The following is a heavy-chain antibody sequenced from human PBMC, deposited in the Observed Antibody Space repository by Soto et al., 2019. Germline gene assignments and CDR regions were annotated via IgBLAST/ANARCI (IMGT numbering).Heavy chain of an antibody. V-gene: IGHV1-8*01. CDR1: GYTFTSYD. CDR2: MNPNSGNT. D-gene: IGHD5-18*01. Sequence: ASVTVSCKASGYTFTSYDINWVRQATGQGLEWMGWMNPNSGNTGYAQKFQGRVTITRDTSASTAYMELSSLRSDDTAVYYCARDYSYGYSYYYYYGMDVWGQGTTVTVSS. CDR3: ARDYSYGYSYYYYYGMDV. J-gene: IGHJ6*02.